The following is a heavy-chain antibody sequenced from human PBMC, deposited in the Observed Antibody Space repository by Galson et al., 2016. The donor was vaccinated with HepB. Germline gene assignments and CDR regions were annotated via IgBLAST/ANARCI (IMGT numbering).Heavy chain of an antibody. V-gene: IGHV3-15*07. CDR1: GFTFSNYG. CDR3: TTDYDYGLDN. Sequence: SLRLSCAGSGFTFSNYGINWVRQAPGKGLEWVGRIKSKSDGGTTDYAAPVKGRFTISRDDSKSTLYLQMNSLKTEDTAVYYCTTDYDYGLDNWGQGTLVTVSS. CDR2: IKSKSDGGTT. D-gene: IGHD3-16*01. J-gene: IGHJ4*02.